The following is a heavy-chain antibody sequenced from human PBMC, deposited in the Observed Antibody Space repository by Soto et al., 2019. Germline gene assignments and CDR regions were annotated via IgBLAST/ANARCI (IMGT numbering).Heavy chain of an antibody. CDR2: ISYDGSNK. CDR3: AKRHGLGHSRSGHTGGNWFDP. CDR1: GFTFSSYG. V-gene: IGHV3-30*18. Sequence: QVQLVESGGGVVQPGRSLRLSCAASGFTFSSYGMHWVRQAPGKGLEWVAVISYDGSNKYYADSVQGRFTISRDNSKNTLYLQMNRLRAEDTAVYYCAKRHGLGHSRSGHTGGNWFDPWGQGTLGTVSS. J-gene: IGHJ5*02. D-gene: IGHD2-15*01.